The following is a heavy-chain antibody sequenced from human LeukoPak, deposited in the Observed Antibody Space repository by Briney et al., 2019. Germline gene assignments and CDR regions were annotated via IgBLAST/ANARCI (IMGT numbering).Heavy chain of an antibody. CDR3: ARGGLWSGYYSDY. CDR1: GGTFSSYA. CDR2: IIPIFGTA. D-gene: IGHD3-3*01. Sequence: SVKDSCKASGGTFSSYAISWVRQAPGQGLEWMGEIIPIFGTANYAQKFQGRVTITADESTSTAYMELSSLRSEDTAVYYCARGGLWSGYYSDYWGQGTLVTVSS. J-gene: IGHJ4*02. V-gene: IGHV1-69*01.